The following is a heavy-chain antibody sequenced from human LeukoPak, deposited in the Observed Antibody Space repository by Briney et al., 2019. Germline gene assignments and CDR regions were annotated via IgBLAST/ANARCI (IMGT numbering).Heavy chain of an antibody. V-gene: IGHV4-38-2*02. D-gene: IGHD4-11*01. CDR1: GYSIANGYQ. CDR2: IYQSGST. Sequence: SDTLSLTCTVSGYSIANGYQWAWIRQPPGKRLEWIGSIYQSGSTYDNLSLKSRLTMSVDTSKNQFSLKMRSVTAADTAIYYCARSEINDYMRFWGQGILVTVSS. J-gene: IGHJ4*02. CDR3: ARSEINDYMRF.